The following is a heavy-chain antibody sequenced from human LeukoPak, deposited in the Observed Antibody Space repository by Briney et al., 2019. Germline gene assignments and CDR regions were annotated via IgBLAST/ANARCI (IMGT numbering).Heavy chain of an antibody. CDR1: GYTFNTYN. V-gene: IGHV1-18*01. Sequence: GASVKVSCKASGYTFNTYNINWVRQAPGQGLEWMGWISTYNDNTNYAQKFQGRVTMTTDTSTSTAYMELRSLRSDDTAVYYCARQSTRLFNTGGYYPPPAYDYWGQGTLVIVSS. CDR3: ARQSTRLFNTGGYYPPPAYDY. J-gene: IGHJ4*02. CDR2: ISTYNDNT. D-gene: IGHD1-26*01.